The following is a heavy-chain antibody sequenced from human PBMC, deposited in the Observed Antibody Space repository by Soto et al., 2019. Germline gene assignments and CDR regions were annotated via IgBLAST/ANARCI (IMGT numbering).Heavy chain of an antibody. CDR2: ISSGSKTI. J-gene: IGHJ4*02. V-gene: IGHV3-48*02. D-gene: IGHD3-9*01. CDR1: GFTFSGYS. CDR3: VREDILGVRSFDY. Sequence: GGSLRLSCAASGFTFSGYSVNWVRQAPGKGLEWVSYISSGSKTIYYAESVKGRFTVSRDNARNSQYLQMNSLRDEDTAVYYCVREDILGVRSFDYWGQGTLVTVSS.